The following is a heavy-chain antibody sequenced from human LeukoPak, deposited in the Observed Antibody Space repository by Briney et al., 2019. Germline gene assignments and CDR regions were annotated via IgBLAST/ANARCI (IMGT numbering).Heavy chain of an antibody. CDR1: GGSISSSSYY. D-gene: IGHD2-2*01. Sequence: PSETLSLTCTVSGGSISSSSYYWGWIRQPPGKGLEWIGSIYYSGSTYYNPSLKSRVTISVDTSKNQFSLKLSSVTAADTAVYYCARDQVGYCSSTSCSEPQDYYYYYMDVWGKGTTVTVSS. CDR2: IYYSGST. CDR3: ARDQVGYCSSTSCSEPQDYYYYYMDV. J-gene: IGHJ6*03. V-gene: IGHV4-39*07.